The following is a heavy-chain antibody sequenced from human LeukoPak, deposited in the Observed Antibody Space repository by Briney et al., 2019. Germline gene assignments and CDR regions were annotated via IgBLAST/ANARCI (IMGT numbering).Heavy chain of an antibody. CDR3: ARGYCSGGSCYSVENWFDP. V-gene: IGHV1-2*06. D-gene: IGHD2-15*01. CDR2: INPNSVGT. CDR1: GYTFTGYY. J-gene: IGHJ5*02. Sequence: GASVKVSCKAAGYTFTGYYMLWVRQAPGQGLEWMGRINPNSVGTNYAQKFQGRVTMTRDTSISTAYMELSRLKSDDTAVYYCARGYCSGGSCYSVENWFDPWGQGTLVTVSS.